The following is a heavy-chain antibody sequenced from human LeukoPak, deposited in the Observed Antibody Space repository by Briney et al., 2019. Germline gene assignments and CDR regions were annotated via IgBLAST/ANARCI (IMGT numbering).Heavy chain of an antibody. D-gene: IGHD1-26*01. CDR3: TTGWGNPYTGSSAWVDY. CDR2: IKSKTDGGTT. Sequence: GGSLRLSCAASGFTFRTYAMSWVRQAPGKGLEWVGRIKSKTDGGTTDYAAPVKGRFTLSRDDSKNTLYLQMNSLKTEDTAVYYCTTGWGNPYTGSSAWVDYWGLGTLVTVSS. J-gene: IGHJ4*02. CDR1: GFTFRTYA. V-gene: IGHV3-15*01.